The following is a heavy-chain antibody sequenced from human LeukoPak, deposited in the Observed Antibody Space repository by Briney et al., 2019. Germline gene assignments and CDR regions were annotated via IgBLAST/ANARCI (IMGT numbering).Heavy chain of an antibody. CDR3: ATPTAGTWHFDY. J-gene: IGHJ4*02. Sequence: GGSLRLSCAASGFTFNTFNMNWVRQAPGKGLEWVANIKQDGSEKYYVDSVKGRFTISRDNAKNSLYLQMNSLRAEDTAVYYCATPTAGTWHFDYWGQGTLVTVSS. D-gene: IGHD6-13*01. CDR2: IKQDGSEK. CDR1: GFTFNTFN. V-gene: IGHV3-7*01.